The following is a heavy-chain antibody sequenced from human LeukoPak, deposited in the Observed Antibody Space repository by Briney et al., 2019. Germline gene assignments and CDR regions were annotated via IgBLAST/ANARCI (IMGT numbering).Heavy chain of an antibody. V-gene: IGHV3-30-3*01. Sequence: GGSLRLSCAASGFTFSNSAMAWVRQAPGKGLEWVAVISYDGSNKYYADSVKGRFTISRDNSKNTLYLQMNSLRAEDTAVYYCAREATTYYYGSRTDADFDYWDQGTLVTVSS. J-gene: IGHJ4*02. D-gene: IGHD3-10*01. CDR3: AREATTYYYGSRTDADFDY. CDR1: GFTFSNSA. CDR2: ISYDGSNK.